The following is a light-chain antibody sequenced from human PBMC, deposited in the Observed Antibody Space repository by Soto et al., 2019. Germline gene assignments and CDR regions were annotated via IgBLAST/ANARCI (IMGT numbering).Light chain of an antibody. CDR1: QGIGDT. Sequence: EVVMRQSPATLSVSPGEGATLSCRASQGIGDTLAWYQHKPGQTPRLLIYDTSSRATGIPDRFSGSGSGTDFTLTISRLESENFAVYYCQQYGSSPPLTFGGGTKVEIK. V-gene: IGKV3-20*01. J-gene: IGKJ4*01. CDR2: DTS. CDR3: QQYGSSPPLT.